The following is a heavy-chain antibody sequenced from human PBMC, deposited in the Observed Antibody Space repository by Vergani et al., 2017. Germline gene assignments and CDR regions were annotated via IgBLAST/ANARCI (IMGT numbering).Heavy chain of an antibody. CDR3: ATNLVPAAPFYYYYGMDV. CDR2: IIPIFGTA. V-gene: IGHV1-69*01. Sequence: QVQLVQSGAEVKKPGSSVKVSCKASGGTFSSYAISWVRQAPGQGLEWMGGIIPIFGTANYAQKFQGRVTITADESTSTAYMELSSLRSEDTAVYYCATNLVPAAPFYYYYGMDVWGQGTTVTVSS. D-gene: IGHD2-2*01. J-gene: IGHJ6*02. CDR1: GGTFSSYA.